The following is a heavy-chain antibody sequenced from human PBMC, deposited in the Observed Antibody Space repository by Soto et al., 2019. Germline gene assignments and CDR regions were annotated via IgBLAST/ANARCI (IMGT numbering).Heavy chain of an antibody. V-gene: IGHV1-69*12. CDR2: IIPIFGTA. CDR1: GGTFSSYA. J-gene: IGHJ4*02. Sequence: QVQLVQSGAEVKKPRSSVKVSCKASGGTFSSYAISWVRQAPGQGLEWMGGIIPIFGTANYAQKFQGRVTITADESTSTAYMELSSLRSEDTAVYYCARQCSTVTTLTLPFLCYWGQGTLVTVSS. CDR3: ARQCSTVTTLTLPFLCY. D-gene: IGHD4-17*01.